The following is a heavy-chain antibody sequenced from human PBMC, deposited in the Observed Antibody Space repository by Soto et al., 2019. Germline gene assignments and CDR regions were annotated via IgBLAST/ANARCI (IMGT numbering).Heavy chain of an antibody. D-gene: IGHD5-18*01. CDR2: IWFDGSNE. CDR3: AREGGLITASQMWFES. CDR1: VCGFSDYG. V-gene: IGHV3-33*01. J-gene: IGHJ5*01. Sequence: VGSLRLSCASSVCGFSDYGMHWVRRSPGKGLEWVASIWFDGSNENYAESVKGRFTISRDNYRSTLDLQMKSLRDEDTAVYFCAREGGLITASQMWFESWGQAILVNVSS.